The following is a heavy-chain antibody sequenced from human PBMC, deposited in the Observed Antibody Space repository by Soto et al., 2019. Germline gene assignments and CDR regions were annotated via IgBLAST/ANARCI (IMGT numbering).Heavy chain of an antibody. V-gene: IGHV4-38-2*01. Sequence: SETLSLTCAVCGYSISSGYYWGWIRQPPGKGLEWIGSIYHSGSTYYNPSLKSRVTVSVDTSKNQFSLKLSSVTAADTAVYYCARVLYYDFWSGYGPMDVCGQRTTVTVYS. D-gene: IGHD3-3*01. CDR1: GYSISSGYY. J-gene: IGHJ6*02. CDR3: ARVLYYDFWSGYGPMDV. CDR2: IYHSGST.